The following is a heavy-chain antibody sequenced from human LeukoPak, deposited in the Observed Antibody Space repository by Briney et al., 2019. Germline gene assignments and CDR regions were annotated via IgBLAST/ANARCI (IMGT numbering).Heavy chain of an antibody. V-gene: IGHV1-69*04. Sequence: AASVKVSCKASGGTFSSYAISWVRQAPGQGLEWMGRIIPILGIANYAQKFQGRVTITADKSTSTAYMELSSLRSEDTAVYYCARDGLYCDTTGCYKNFDYWGQGTLVTVSS. CDR2: IIPILGIA. CDR3: ARDGLYCDTTGCYKNFDY. J-gene: IGHJ4*02. CDR1: GGTFSSYA. D-gene: IGHD2-2*02.